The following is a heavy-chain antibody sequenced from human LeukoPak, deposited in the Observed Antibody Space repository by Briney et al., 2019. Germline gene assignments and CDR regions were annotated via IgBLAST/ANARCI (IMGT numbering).Heavy chain of an antibody. CDR3: AKDGFDYYDSSGYYYFNY. D-gene: IGHD3-22*01. V-gene: IGHV3-23*01. CDR1: GFRFSDAA. J-gene: IGHJ4*02. CDR2: IGSVGHST. Sequence: GGSLRLSCAASGFRFSDAAMTWVRQAPGKGLEWVSLIGSVGHSTYYGDSVKGRFTISRDNSKNTLYLQMNSLRAEDTAVYYCAKDGFDYYDSSGYYYFNYWGQGTLVTVSS.